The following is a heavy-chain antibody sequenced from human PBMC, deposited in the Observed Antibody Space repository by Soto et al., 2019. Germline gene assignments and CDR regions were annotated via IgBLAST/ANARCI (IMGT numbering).Heavy chain of an antibody. J-gene: IGHJ4*02. Sequence: GGSLRLSCAASGFTFSSYGMHWVRQAPGKGLEWVAVIWYDGSNKYYADSVKGRFTVSRDNSKNTLYLQMNSLRAEDTAVYYCARDPPGIAVAGTLDYFYYWGQGTLVTVSS. CDR2: IWYDGSNK. D-gene: IGHD6-19*01. V-gene: IGHV3-33*01. CDR1: GFTFSSYG. CDR3: ARDPPGIAVAGTLDYFYY.